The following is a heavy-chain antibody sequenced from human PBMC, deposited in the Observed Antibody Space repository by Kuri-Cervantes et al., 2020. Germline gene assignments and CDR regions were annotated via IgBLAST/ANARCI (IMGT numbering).Heavy chain of an antibody. CDR3: ARAGCGGDCYSVDRFDY. D-gene: IGHD2-21*02. CDR1: GFIFKNYG. CDR2: IWYDGSNR. J-gene: IGHJ4*02. Sequence: GESLKISCAASGFIFKNYGMHWVRQAPGKGLEWVALIWYDGSNRSYADSVKGRFTIFRDNSKNTLYLQMNTLRAEDTAVYYCARAGCGGDCYSVDRFDYWGQGTLVTVSS. V-gene: IGHV3-33*01.